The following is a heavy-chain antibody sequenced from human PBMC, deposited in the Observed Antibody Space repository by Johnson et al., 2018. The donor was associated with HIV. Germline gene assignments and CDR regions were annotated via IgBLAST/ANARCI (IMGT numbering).Heavy chain of an antibody. D-gene: IGHD3-22*01. J-gene: IGHJ3*01. CDR1: GFTFSSYG. CDR3: AREISRYYYDYAAFDL. CDR2: IRYDGSNK. Sequence: QVQLVESGGGLVQPGGSLRLSCAASGFTFSSYGMHWVRQAPGKGLEWVAFIRYDGSNKYYADSVKGRFTISRDNAKNSLYLQMNSLRAEDTAVYFCAREISRYYYDYAAFDLWGQGTTVTVSS. V-gene: IGHV3-30*02.